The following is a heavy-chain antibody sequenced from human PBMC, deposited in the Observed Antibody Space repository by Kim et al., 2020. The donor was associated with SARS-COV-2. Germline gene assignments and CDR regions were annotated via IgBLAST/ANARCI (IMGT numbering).Heavy chain of an antibody. V-gene: IGHV4-31*03. J-gene: IGHJ3*02. CDR1: GGSISSGAYY. CDR2: IYYSGST. CDR3: ARAKARVVVDAFDI. Sequence: SETLSLTCTVSGGSISSGAYYWSWIRQHPGEGLEWIGYIYYSGSTYYNPSLKSRVTISVDTSKNHFSLKLSSVTVADTAVYYCARAKARVVVDAFDIWGQGTMVTVSS. D-gene: IGHD3-22*01.